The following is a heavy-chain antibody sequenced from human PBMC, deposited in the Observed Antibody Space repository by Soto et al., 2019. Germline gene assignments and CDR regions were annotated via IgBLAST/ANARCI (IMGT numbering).Heavy chain of an antibody. D-gene: IGHD6-19*01. Sequence: QVQLQESGPGLVKPSQTLSLTCTVSGGSISSGGYYWSWIRQHPGKGLEWIGYIYYSGSTYYNPSLKSRVTISVDTSKNQFSMKLSSVTAADTAVYYCAVSIAVAGTFDYWGQGTLVTVSS. CDR2: IYYSGST. J-gene: IGHJ4*02. V-gene: IGHV4-31*03. CDR1: GGSISSGGYY. CDR3: AVSIAVAGTFDY.